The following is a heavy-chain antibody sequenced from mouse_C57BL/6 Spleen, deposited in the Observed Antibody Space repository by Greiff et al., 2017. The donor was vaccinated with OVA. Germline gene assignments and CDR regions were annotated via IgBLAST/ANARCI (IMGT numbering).Heavy chain of an antibody. CDR2: IDPETGGT. CDR3: TRKTLLGREDYFDY. D-gene: IGHD4-1*01. CDR1: GYTFTDYE. V-gene: IGHV1-15*01. Sequence: QVQLQQSGAELVRPGASVTLSCKASGYTFTDYEMHWVKQTPVHGLEWIGAIDPETGGTAYNQKFKGKAILTADKSSSTAYMELRSLTSEDSAVYYCTRKTLLGREDYFDYWGQGTTLTVSS. J-gene: IGHJ2*01.